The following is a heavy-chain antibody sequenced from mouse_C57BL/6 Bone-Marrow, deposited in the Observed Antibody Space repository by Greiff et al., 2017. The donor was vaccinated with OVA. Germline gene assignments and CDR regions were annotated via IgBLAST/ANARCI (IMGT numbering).Heavy chain of an antibody. V-gene: IGHV1-76*01. CDR2: IYPGSGNT. CDR1: GYTFTDYY. Sequence: QVQLQQSGAELVRPGASVKLSCKASGYTFTDYYINWVQQRPGQGLEWIARIYPGSGNTYYHETFKGKATLTAEKSSSTAYMQLSSLTSEDSAVYFCARLSSWFAYWGQGTLVTVSA. J-gene: IGHJ3*01. CDR3: ARLSSWFAY.